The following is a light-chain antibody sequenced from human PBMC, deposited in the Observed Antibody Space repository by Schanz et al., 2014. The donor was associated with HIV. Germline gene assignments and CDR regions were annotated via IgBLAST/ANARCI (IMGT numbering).Light chain of an antibody. CDR3: QSFDGNLGVVL. CDR1: TSNIGTGYD. Sequence: QSVLAQPLSVSGAPGQRVTISCTGSTSNIGTGYDVHWYQVLPGTAPKLLIFGYSNRPSGDPDRFSGSKSDSSASLTITGPQAEDGPDYYFQSFDGNLGVVLFGGGTKLTVL. CDR2: GYS. J-gene: IGLJ3*02. V-gene: IGLV1-40*01.